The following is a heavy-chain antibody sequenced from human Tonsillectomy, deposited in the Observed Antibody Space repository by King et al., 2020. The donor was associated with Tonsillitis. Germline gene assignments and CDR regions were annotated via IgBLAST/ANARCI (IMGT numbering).Heavy chain of an antibody. V-gene: IGHV1-18*04. CDR2: ISAYNGNT. Sequence: VQLVQSGAEVKKPGASVKVSCKASGYTLTSHGISWVRQAPGKGLEWMGWISAYNGNTNYAQNIQGRVTVTTDTSTSTAYMELRSLRSDDTAVYYCARSGANDYGDYVFYGMDVWGQGTTVTVSS. CDR1: GYTLTSHG. J-gene: IGHJ6*02. D-gene: IGHD4-17*01. CDR3: ARSGANDYGDYVFYGMDV.